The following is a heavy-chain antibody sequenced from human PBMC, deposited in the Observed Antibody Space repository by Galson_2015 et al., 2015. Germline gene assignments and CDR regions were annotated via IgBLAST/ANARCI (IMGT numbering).Heavy chain of an antibody. D-gene: IGHD1-20*01. Sequence: SLRLSCAASGFTFSSYSMNWVRQAPGKGLEWVSYISSSSSTIYYADSVKGRFTISRDNAKNSLYLQMNSLRDEDTAVYYCTRPPYDWNDAGDYYYGTDVWGQGTTVTVSS. CDR3: TRPPYDWNDAGDYYYGTDV. CDR1: GFTFSSYS. CDR2: ISSSSSTI. V-gene: IGHV3-48*02. J-gene: IGHJ6*02.